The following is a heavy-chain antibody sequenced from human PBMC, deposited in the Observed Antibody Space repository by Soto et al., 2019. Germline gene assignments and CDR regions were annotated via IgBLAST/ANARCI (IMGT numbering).Heavy chain of an antibody. V-gene: IGHV3-33*01. CDR1: GFTFSSYG. Sequence: GGSLRLSCAASGFTFSSYGMHWVRQAPGKGLAWVAVIWYDGSNKYYADSVKGRFTISRDNSKNTLYLQMNSLRAEDTAVYYCARDLVVAATPVYYYGMDVWGQGTTVTVSS. J-gene: IGHJ6*02. CDR2: IWYDGSNK. CDR3: ARDLVVAATPVYYYGMDV. D-gene: IGHD2-15*01.